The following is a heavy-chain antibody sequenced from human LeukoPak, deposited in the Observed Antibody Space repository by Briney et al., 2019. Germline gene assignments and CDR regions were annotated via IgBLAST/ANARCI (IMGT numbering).Heavy chain of an antibody. CDR2: IWYDGSNK. J-gene: IGHJ3*02. D-gene: IGHD3-10*01. Sequence: GGSLRLSCAASGFTFSSYGMHWVRQAPGKGLEWVAVIWYDGSNKYYADSVKGRFTISRDNSKNTLYLQMNSLRAEDTAVYYCGREDYYYGLGSYRGYDAVDIWGQGTMVTVSS. CDR3: GREDYYYGLGSYRGYDAVDI. CDR1: GFTFSSYG. V-gene: IGHV3-33*01.